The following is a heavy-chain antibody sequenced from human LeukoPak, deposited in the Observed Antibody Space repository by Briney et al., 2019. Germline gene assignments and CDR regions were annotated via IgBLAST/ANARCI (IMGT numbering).Heavy chain of an antibody. Sequence: ASVKVSCKASGYTFSHYGINWVRQAPGQGLEWMGWNSAYNGNTNYAQNLQGRVTMTADTSTSIAYMELRSLRPDDTAVYYCVRDGGGLYYYYYMDVWGEGTTVSVSS. D-gene: IGHD3-16*01. CDR2: NSAYNGNT. CDR1: GYTFSHYG. CDR3: VRDGGGLYYYYYMDV. J-gene: IGHJ6*03. V-gene: IGHV1-18*01.